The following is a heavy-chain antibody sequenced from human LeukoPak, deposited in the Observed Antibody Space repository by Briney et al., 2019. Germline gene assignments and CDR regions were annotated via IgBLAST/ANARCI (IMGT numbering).Heavy chain of an antibody. CDR2: INHSGST. Sequence: SETLSLTCAVYGGSFSGYYWSWIRQPPGKGLEWIGEINHSGSTNYNPSLKSRVTISVDTSKNQFSLKLSSVTAADTAVYYCARAAISTQRDYYYMDVWGKGTTVTVSS. J-gene: IGHJ6*03. D-gene: IGHD5-24*01. V-gene: IGHV4-34*01. CDR3: ARAAISTQRDYYYMDV. CDR1: GGSFSGYY.